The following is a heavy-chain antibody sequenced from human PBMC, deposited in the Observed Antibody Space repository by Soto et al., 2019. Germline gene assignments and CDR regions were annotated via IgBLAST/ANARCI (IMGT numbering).Heavy chain of an antibody. V-gene: IGHV3-23*01. CDR2: ISGSGGST. J-gene: IGHJ4*02. CDR3: AKGSPYSGTYFPH. CDR1: VFTFSNYA. D-gene: IGHD1-26*01. Sequence: GGSLLLSCSASVFTFSNYAMNWVRRIPGKGLEWVSAISGSGGSTNYEDSVKGRFTISRDNSKSTRYLQMNSLRVDDTAVYYCAKGSPYSGTYFPHWGQGTLVTVSS.